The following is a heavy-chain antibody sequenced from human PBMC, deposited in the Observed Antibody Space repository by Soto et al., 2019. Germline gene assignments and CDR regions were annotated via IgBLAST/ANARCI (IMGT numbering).Heavy chain of an antibody. CDR3: SRGILV. CDR1: GGSMNSGGYC. V-gene: IGHV4-31*03. D-gene: IGHD2-15*01. J-gene: IGHJ4*02. CDR2: ISYGGTT. Sequence: QVQLQESGPGLVKPSQTLSLTCTVSGGSMNSGGYCWNWIRQHPGEGLEWIGCISYGGTTSYNPSLKSRLTISVDTSKNQLSLMLTSVTAADTAVSYCSRGILVWGQGTLITVSS.